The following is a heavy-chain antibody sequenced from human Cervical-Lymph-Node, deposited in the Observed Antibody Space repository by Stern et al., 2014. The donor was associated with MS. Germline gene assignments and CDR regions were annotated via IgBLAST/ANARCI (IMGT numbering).Heavy chain of an antibody. CDR2: INPDSGDT. V-gene: IGHV1-8*01. D-gene: IGHD1-26*01. J-gene: IGHJ5*02. Sequence: QLVQSGDEVKKPGTSVKVSCKASGYIFSSDDINWVRKASGQGLEWMAWINPDSGDTGYAQKFQGRVTLTRATSINTAYMEMTSLTSDDTAIYYCTKAWESWGQGTLITVSS. CDR1: GYIFSSDD. CDR3: TKAWES.